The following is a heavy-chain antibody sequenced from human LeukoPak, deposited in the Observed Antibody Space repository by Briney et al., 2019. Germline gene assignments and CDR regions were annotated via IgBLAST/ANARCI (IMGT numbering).Heavy chain of an antibody. CDR3: ARDPEKYSSSYYGMDV. V-gene: IGHV4-61*02. J-gene: IGHJ6*02. CDR1: GGSISSGSYY. D-gene: IGHD6-6*01. Sequence: SQTLSLTCTVSGGSISSGSYYWSWIRQPAGKGLEWIGRIYTSGSTNYNPSLKSRVTISVDTSKNLFSLKLSSVTAADTAVYYCARDPEKYSSSYYGMDVWGQGTTVTVSS. CDR2: IYTSGST.